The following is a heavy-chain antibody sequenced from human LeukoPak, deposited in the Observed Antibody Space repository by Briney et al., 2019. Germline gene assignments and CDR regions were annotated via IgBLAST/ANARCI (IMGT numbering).Heavy chain of an antibody. Sequence: SETLSLTCTVSGGSISSSSYYWGWIRQPPGKGLEWIGSIYYSGSTYYNPSLKSRVTISVDTSKNQFSLKLSSVTAADTAVYYCARVVADTRYFDYWGQGTLVTVSS. V-gene: IGHV4-39*01. CDR2: IYYSGST. J-gene: IGHJ4*02. D-gene: IGHD6-19*01. CDR3: ARVVADTRYFDY. CDR1: GGSISSSSYY.